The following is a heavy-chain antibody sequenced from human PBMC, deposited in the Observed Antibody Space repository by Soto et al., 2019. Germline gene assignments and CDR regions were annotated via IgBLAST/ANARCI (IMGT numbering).Heavy chain of an antibody. J-gene: IGHJ4*02. CDR1: GGSISSTSYY. CDR2: FYYSGST. D-gene: IGHD3-10*01. Sequence: QLQLQESGPGLVKPSETLSLTCTVSGGSISSTSYYWVWIRQPPGKGLEWIGSFYYSGSTYYNPSLKSRVTISLETSENQFSLKLSSVTAADTAVYYCARQVVDGTVAGSGSFDYWGQGTLVTVSS. CDR3: ARQVVDGTVAGSGSFDY. V-gene: IGHV4-39*01.